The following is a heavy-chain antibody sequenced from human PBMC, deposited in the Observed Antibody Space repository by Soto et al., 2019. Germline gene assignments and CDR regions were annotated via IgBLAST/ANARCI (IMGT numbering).Heavy chain of an antibody. J-gene: IGHJ5*02. Sequence: QVQLVQSGAEVKKPGASVKVSCKASGYTFTGYYMHWVRQAPGQGLEWMGWINPNSGGTNYAQKFQGWVTMTRDTSISTAYMELSRLRSDDTAVYYCARDSYDFWSGYYRYWFDPWGQGTLVTVSS. CDR2: INPNSGGT. V-gene: IGHV1-2*04. D-gene: IGHD3-3*01. CDR3: ARDSYDFWSGYYRYWFDP. CDR1: GYTFTGYY.